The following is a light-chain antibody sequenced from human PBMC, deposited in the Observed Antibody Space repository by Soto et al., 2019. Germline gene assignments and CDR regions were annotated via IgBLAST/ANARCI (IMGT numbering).Light chain of an antibody. CDR1: QSVASA. Sequence: EVLMTQSPDILSVSPGDTAILSCRASQSVASALAWYQQRPGQPPRVIMYGASVRSTGLPDRFSGSGSGTDFTLTISRLEPEDFAVYYCQQYTSSLNTFGQGTRLEIK. CDR2: GAS. V-gene: IGKV3-20*01. CDR3: QQYTSSLNT. J-gene: IGKJ5*01.